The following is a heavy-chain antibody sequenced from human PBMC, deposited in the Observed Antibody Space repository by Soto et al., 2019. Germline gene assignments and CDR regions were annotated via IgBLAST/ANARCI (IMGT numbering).Heavy chain of an antibody. CDR1: GDTFTDYY. J-gene: IGHJ4*02. CDR2: VNPSGGHT. D-gene: IGHD2-21*02. CDR3: ARGGHVVVVTAALDY. Sequence: QVQLMQSGAEVKKPGASVKVSCKASGDTFTDYYIHWVRQAPGQGLEWMGTVNPSGGHTTYAQHFLGRVTMPRDTSTSTLYMELTSLTSDDPAIYYCARGGHVVVVTAALDYWGQGTLVTVSS. V-gene: IGHV1-46*01.